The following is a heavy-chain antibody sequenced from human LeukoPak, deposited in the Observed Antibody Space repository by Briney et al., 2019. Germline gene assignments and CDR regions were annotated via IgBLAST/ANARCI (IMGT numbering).Heavy chain of an antibody. CDR1: GFTFSSYG. D-gene: IGHD3-9*01. CDR3: AKLDRTYYDILTGYHLDY. Sequence: GGSLRLSCAASGFTFSSYGMHWVRQAPGKGLEWVAVISYDGSNKYYADSVKGRFTISRDNSKNTLYLQMNSLRAEGTAVYYCAKLDRTYYDILTGYHLDYWGQGTLVTVSS. V-gene: IGHV3-30*18. CDR2: ISYDGSNK. J-gene: IGHJ4*02.